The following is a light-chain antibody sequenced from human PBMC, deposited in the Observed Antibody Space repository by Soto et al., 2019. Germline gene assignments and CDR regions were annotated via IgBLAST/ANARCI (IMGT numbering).Light chain of an antibody. J-gene: IGLJ1*01. CDR2: SNN. Sequence: QSVLTQPPSASGTPGQRVTISCSGSSSNIGRNSVNWYQQLPGTAPQLLIYSNNQRPSGVPDRFSGSKSGTSASLAISGLQSEDEADYYCVAWDDSQGVFGTGTKVTVL. CDR1: SSNIGRNS. V-gene: IGLV1-44*01. CDR3: VAWDDSQGV.